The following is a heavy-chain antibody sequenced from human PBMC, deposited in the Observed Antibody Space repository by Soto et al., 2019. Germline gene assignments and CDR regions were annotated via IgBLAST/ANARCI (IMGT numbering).Heavy chain of an antibody. J-gene: IGHJ4*02. D-gene: IGHD1-20*01. Sequence: GGSLRLSCAASGFTFSSYGMHWVRQAPGKGLEWVAGIWYGGSNTYYADSVKGRFTISRDNSKNTLYLQMNSLRIEDSAIYYCATDYSRNWHLEDYFDYWGQGTLVTVSS. V-gene: IGHV3-33*03. CDR2: IWYGGSNT. CDR3: ATDYSRNWHLEDYFDY. CDR1: GFTFSSYG.